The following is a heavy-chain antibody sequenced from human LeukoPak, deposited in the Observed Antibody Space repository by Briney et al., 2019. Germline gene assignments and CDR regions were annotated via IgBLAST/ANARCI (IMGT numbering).Heavy chain of an antibody. Sequence: GGSLRLSCAASGFTFSSYGMHWVRQAPGKGLAWMAVIWYDGSNKVYADSVKGRFTISRDNSKNTLYLQMNSLRAEDTAVYYCARDRGTTSVDYWGQGTLVTVSS. D-gene: IGHD2-2*01. J-gene: IGHJ4*02. CDR3: ARDRGTTSVDY. CDR2: IWYDGSNK. CDR1: GFTFSSYG. V-gene: IGHV3-33*01.